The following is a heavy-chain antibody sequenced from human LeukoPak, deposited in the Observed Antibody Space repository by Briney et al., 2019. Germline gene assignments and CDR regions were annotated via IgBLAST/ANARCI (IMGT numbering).Heavy chain of an antibody. D-gene: IGHD3-10*01. J-gene: IGHJ4*02. CDR2: INHSGST. CDR3: ARRPPAYDSGSGSYSKGGFDY. V-gene: IGHV4-39*02. Sequence: SETLSLTCTVSGGSISSSSYYWNWIRQPPGKGLEWIGEINHSGSTKYNPSLKSRVTIAVDTSKNHFSLKLSSMTAADTAVYYCARRPPAYDSGSGSYSKGGFDYWGQGTLVTVSS. CDR1: GGSISSSSYY.